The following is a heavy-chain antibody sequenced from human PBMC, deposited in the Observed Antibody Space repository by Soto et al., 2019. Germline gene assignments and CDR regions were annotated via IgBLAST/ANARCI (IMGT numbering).Heavy chain of an antibody. D-gene: IGHD3-22*01. V-gene: IGHV3-48*01. CDR2: ISSTGTTK. Sequence: EVQLVESGGRLIQPGGSLRLACAASGFTFRNYALNWVRQAPGKGLEWVSYISSTGTTKYYADSVKGRFAVSRDNTHDSLYLHMDSLRAEDTAVYFCAKPYYSDSSGYDYYYGMDVWGQGTTVTVFS. CDR1: GFTFRNYA. CDR3: AKPYYSDSSGYDYYYGMDV. J-gene: IGHJ6*02.